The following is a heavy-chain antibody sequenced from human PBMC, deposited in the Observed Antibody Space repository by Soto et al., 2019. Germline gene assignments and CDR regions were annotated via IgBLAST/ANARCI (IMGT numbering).Heavy chain of an antibody. D-gene: IGHD3-22*01. Sequence: QLQLQESGSGLVKPSQTLSLTCAVSGGSISSGGYSWSWIRQPPGKGLEWIGYIYHSGSTYYNPYLKSRVTISVERSKNHYSLKPSSVTAEDTAVYYCAGSAYYHHRGMDVWGQGTTVTVSS. CDR3: AGSAYYHHRGMDV. J-gene: IGHJ6*02. V-gene: IGHV4-30-2*01. CDR2: IYHSGST. CDR1: GGSISSGGYS.